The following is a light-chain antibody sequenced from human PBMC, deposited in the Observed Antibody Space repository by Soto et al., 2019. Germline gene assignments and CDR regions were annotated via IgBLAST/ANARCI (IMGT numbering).Light chain of an antibody. CDR1: QRITSTS. Sequence: ERGLTQALGTGSFAPFEIATLSCSACQRITSTSLLWYQQGPGPPPRLLIYGSSTRATGIPDRFSGSGSGRDFTLTIRRLAPEDLATYFCKQYGRLVTFGPGTKVDIK. CDR3: KQYGRLVT. CDR2: GSS. J-gene: IGKJ1*01. V-gene: IGKV3-20*01.